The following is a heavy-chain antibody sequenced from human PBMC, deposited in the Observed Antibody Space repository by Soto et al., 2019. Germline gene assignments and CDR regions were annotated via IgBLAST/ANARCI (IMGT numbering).Heavy chain of an antibody. Sequence: EVQLLDSGGGLVQPGGSLRLSCAASGFTFNNYAMNWVRQAPGKGLEWVATISGTGGSTYYADSVKGRFTISRDNSKNTLYLQMNRLRVEDTAVNYCAKDRLGGNFDYWGQGTQVTVSS. CDR1: GFTFNNYA. V-gene: IGHV3-23*01. J-gene: IGHJ4*02. CDR2: ISGTGGST. CDR3: AKDRLGGNFDY.